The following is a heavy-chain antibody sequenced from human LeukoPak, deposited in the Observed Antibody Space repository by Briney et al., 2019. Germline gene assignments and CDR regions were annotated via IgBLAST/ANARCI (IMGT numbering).Heavy chain of an antibody. CDR2: ITSSSSTI. V-gene: IGHV3-21*01. CDR1: GFTFSSYN. CDR3: AKGDSSGYWYLPS. Sequence: GGSLRLSCAASGFTFSSYNMNWVRQAPGKGLEWVSSITSSSSTICYADSVKGRFTTSRDNAKSSLYLQMNSLRAEDTAMYFCAKGDSSGYWYLPSWGQGTLVTVSS. D-gene: IGHD3-22*01. J-gene: IGHJ5*02.